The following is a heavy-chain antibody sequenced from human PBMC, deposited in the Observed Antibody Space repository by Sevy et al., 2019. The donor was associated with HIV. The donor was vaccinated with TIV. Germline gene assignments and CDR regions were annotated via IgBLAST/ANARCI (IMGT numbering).Heavy chain of an antibody. CDR1: GYSFSSYA. J-gene: IGHJ4*02. CDR3: ARPDAMMAAAASDFYDN. Sequence: GGSLRLSCVVSGYSFSSYAISWVRQAPGKGLEWVSTINGRGGSTYYADSVKGRFTISRDNPKNTLFLQMINLRVDDTAMYYCARPDAMMAAAASDFYDNWGQGTLVTVSS. CDR2: INGRGGST. V-gene: IGHV3-23*01. D-gene: IGHD6-13*01.